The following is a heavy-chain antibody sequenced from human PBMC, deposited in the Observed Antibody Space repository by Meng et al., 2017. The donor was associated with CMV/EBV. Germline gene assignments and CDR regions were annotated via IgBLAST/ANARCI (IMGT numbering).Heavy chain of an antibody. D-gene: IGHD4-23*01. CDR2: IYTSGST. V-gene: IGHV4-4*07. Sequence: VQLQVSGPGLVKPSGPMSLTCTVSGGSISSYYWSWIRQPAGKGLEWIGRIYTSGSTNYNPSLKSRVTMSVDTSKNQFSLKLSSVTAADTAVYYCARVLRWNGVIDYWGQGTLVTVSS. CDR3: ARVLRWNGVIDY. J-gene: IGHJ4*02. CDR1: GGSISSYY.